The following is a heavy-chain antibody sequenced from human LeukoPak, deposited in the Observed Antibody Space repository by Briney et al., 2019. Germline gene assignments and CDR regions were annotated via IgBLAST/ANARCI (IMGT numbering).Heavy chain of an antibody. Sequence: PSETLSLTCAVYGGSFSGYYWSWIRQPPGKGLEWIGEINHSGSTNYNPSLKSRVTISVDTSKNQFSLKLSSVTAADTAVYYRARGRVINYYDSSGYPCHDYWGQGILVTVSS. J-gene: IGHJ4*02. V-gene: IGHV4-34*01. CDR1: GGSFSGYY. D-gene: IGHD3-22*01. CDR3: ARGRVINYYDSSGYPCHDY. CDR2: INHSGST.